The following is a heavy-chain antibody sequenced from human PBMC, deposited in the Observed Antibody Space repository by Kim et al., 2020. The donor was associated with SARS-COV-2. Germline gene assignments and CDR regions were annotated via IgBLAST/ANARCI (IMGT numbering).Heavy chain of an antibody. J-gene: IGHJ5*02. V-gene: IGHV1-69*04. CDR3: ARGKSIAVAGRFDP. Sequence: AQKFQGRVTNTADKSTSTAYMELSSLGSEDTAVYYCARGKSIAVAGRFDPWGQGTLVTVSS. D-gene: IGHD6-19*01.